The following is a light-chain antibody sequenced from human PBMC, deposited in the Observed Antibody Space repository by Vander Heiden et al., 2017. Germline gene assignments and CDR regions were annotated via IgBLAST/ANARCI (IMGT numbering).Light chain of an antibody. Sequence: QSVLTQPPSVSAAPRQQVTISCSGNHFNIGSNNVAWYQHLTGTAPKLLIYDNYRRPSGIPDRFSGSHSGTSATLAITGLQTGDEADYYCGTWDRSLSGVIFGGGTKLTVL. CDR1: HFNIGSNN. CDR2: DNY. CDR3: GTWDRSLSGVI. J-gene: IGLJ2*01. V-gene: IGLV1-51*01.